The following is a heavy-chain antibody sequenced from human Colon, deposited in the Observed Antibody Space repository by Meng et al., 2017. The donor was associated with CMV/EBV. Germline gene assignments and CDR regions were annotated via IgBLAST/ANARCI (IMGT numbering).Heavy chain of an antibody. CDR1: GDSMTHYY. CDR3: ARDSRGFLDY. Sequence: GSLRLSCTVSGDSMTHYYWTWIRQSPGKGLEFIGNIYDRGRPSYESSLKSRVTIAQDTSKTQFSLKLKSVTAADTAIYYCARDSRGFLDYWGQGILVTVSS. J-gene: IGHJ4*02. V-gene: IGHV4-59*01. CDR2: IYDRGRP. D-gene: IGHD5-12*01.